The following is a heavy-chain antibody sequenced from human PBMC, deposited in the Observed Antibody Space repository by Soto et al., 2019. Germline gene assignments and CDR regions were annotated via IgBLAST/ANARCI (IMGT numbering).Heavy chain of an antibody. D-gene: IGHD3-10*02. CDR3: ARDVPRNLFGS. J-gene: IGHJ5*01. CDR1: GATFANYW. Sequence: EVQLVESGGGLVQPGGSLRLSSEASGATFANYWMHCVCQAPGKGMVLVSRINNDGNDITYADSVKGRLTASRDNAKNMVFLQMSSLSGEKTAVYYCARDVPRNLFGSWGQGTLVTVSS. V-gene: IGHV3-74*01. CDR2: INNDGNDI.